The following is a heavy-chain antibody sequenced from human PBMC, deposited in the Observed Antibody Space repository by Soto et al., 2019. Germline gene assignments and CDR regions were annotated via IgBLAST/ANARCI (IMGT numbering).Heavy chain of an antibody. CDR1: GGSISDSSHY. CDR3: ARHFGNYGDWAFDF. CDR2: INYSGRT. V-gene: IGHV4-39*01. Sequence: PSETLSLTCTVSGGSISDSSHYWARIRQPPGKGLEWIATINYSGRTYYNPSLRSRVTISVDTSRDQFSLNLNSVTAADTAVYYCARHFGNYGDWAFDFWGQGTLVT. D-gene: IGHD4-17*01. J-gene: IGHJ4*02.